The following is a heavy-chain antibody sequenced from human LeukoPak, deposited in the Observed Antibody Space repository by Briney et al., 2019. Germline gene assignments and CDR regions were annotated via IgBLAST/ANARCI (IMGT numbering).Heavy chain of an antibody. J-gene: IGHJ6*03. CDR3: GSGGTYYYYYMDV. D-gene: IGHD2-15*01. CDR2: ISSSGSTI. Sequence: GGSLRLSCAASGFTFSDYYMSWIRQAPGKGLEWVSYISSSGSTIYYADSVKGRFTISRDNSKNTLYLQMNGLRAEDTAVYYCGSGGTYYYYYMDVWGKGTTVTVSS. CDR1: GFTFSDYY. V-gene: IGHV3-11*04.